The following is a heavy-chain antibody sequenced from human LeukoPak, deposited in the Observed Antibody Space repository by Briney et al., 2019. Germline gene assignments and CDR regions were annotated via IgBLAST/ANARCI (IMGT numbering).Heavy chain of an antibody. Sequence: KPSETLSLTCAVYGGSFSGYYWSWIRQPPGKGLEWIGEINHSGSTNYNPSLKSRVTISVDTSKNQFSLKLGSVTAADTAVYYCTAAAGDYWGQGTLVTVSS. CDR2: INHSGST. CDR3: TAAAGDY. V-gene: IGHV4-34*01. J-gene: IGHJ4*02. D-gene: IGHD6-13*01. CDR1: GGSFSGYY.